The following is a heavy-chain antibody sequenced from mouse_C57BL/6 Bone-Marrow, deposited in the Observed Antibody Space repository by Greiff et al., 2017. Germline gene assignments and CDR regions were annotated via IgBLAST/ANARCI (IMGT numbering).Heavy chain of an antibody. CDR1: GYTFTSYW. CDR3: ASGFITTASEYFDY. J-gene: IGHJ2*01. Sequence: QVQLQQPGAELVKPGASVKMSCKASGYTFTSYWITWVKQRPGQGLEWIGDISPGSGSTNYNEKFQSKATLTVESSSSTAYMQLSSLTSADSAVYYCASGFITTASEYFDYWGQGTTLTVSS. D-gene: IGHD1-1*01. CDR2: ISPGSGST. V-gene: IGHV1-55*01.